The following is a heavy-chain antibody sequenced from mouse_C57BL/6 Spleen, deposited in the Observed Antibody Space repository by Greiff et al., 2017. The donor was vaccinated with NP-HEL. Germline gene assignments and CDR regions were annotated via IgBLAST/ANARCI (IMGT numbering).Heavy chain of an antibody. CDR2: IWSGGST. D-gene: IGHD2-3*01. V-gene: IGHV2-4*01. CDR1: GFSFTSYG. Sequence: QVQLQESGPGLVQPSQSLSITCKVSGFSFTSYGVHWVRQPPGKGLEWLGVIWSGGSTDYYAAFISSMGISKYNSKSQVFFRMNSVQAEDTAIDYSAKNDESLMDYWGQGTSVTVSS. CDR3: AKNDESLMDY. J-gene: IGHJ4*01.